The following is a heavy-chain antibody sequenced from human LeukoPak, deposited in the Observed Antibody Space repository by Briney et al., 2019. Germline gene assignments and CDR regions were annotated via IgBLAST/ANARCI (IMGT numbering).Heavy chain of an antibody. D-gene: IGHD5-24*01. V-gene: IGHV3-48*01. CDR3: ALLTGMATTSNAFDI. Sequence: SGRSLRLSCAASGLTFSSDSMRWVRQAPGKGLEWVSYISSSSSTIYYADSVKGRFTISRDNAKNSLYLQMNSLRAEDTAVYYCALLTGMATTSNAFDIWGQGTMVTVSS. CDR1: GLTFSSDS. CDR2: ISSSSSTI. J-gene: IGHJ3*02.